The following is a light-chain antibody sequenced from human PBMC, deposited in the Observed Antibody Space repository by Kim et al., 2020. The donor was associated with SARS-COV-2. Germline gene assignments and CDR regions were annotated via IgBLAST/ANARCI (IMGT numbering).Light chain of an antibody. J-gene: IGKJ2*01. CDR2: KAS. CDR3: QQYHSYPYI. V-gene: IGKV1-5*03. Sequence: SASVGDRVTITCRASQSITSWLAWYQQRPGKAPKLLIYKASTLESGVPSRFSGSGSGTEFTLTISSLQPDDFATYYCQQYHSYPYIFGQGTKLEI. CDR1: QSITSW.